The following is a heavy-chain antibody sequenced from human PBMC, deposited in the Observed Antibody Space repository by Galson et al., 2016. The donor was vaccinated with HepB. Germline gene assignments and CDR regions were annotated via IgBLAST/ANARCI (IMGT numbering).Heavy chain of an antibody. V-gene: IGHV3-11*01. CDR1: GFTFSDYY. Sequence: SLRLSCAASGFTFSDYYMSWIRQAPGKGLEWVSYISSSGSTIYYADSVKGRFTISRDNAKNSLYLQMNSLRAEDTAVYYCARDLEIAAAVWGYGMTSGAKGPRSPSP. J-gene: IGHJ6*02. D-gene: IGHD6-13*01. CDR2: ISSSGSTI. CDR3: ARDLEIAAAVWGYGMTS.